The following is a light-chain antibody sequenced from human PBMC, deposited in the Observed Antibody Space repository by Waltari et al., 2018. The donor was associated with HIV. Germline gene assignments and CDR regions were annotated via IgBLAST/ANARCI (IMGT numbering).Light chain of an antibody. CDR3: SSYTANSRI. CDR2: DVS. J-gene: IGLJ2*01. CDR1: SSDVGGHNS. V-gene: IGLV2-14*03. Sequence: QSALTQPASVSGSLGQSIPISCTGTSSDVGGHNSVSWYQQHPGKAPKLLISDVSNRPSGVSNRFSGSKSGNTASLTISGLQAEDEADYYCSSYTANSRIFGGGTRLTVL.